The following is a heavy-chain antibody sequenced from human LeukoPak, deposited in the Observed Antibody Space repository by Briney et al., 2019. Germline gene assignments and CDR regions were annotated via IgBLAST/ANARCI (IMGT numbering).Heavy chain of an antibody. CDR1: GYTFTGYY. D-gene: IGHD6-19*01. V-gene: IGHV1-2*02. J-gene: IGHJ4*02. Sequence: ASVKVSCKASGYTFTGYYMHWVRQAPGQGLEWMGWINPNSGGTNYAQKFQGRVTMTRDTSISTAYMELSRLRSDDTAVYYCARDRSSGWDNFDYWGQGTLVTVPS. CDR2: INPNSGGT. CDR3: ARDRSSGWDNFDY.